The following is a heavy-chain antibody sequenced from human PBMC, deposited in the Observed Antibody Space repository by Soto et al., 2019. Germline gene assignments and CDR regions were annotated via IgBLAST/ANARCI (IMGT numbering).Heavy chain of an antibody. V-gene: IGHV3-48*02. CDR1: GFTFSSYS. Sequence: GGSLRLSCAASGFTFSSYSMNWVRQAPGKGLEWVSYISSSSSTIYYADSVKGRFTISRDNAKNSLYLQMNSLRDEDTAVYYCARAPVVPAAMLGYYYYGMDVWGQGTTVTVSS. CDR2: ISSSSSTI. D-gene: IGHD2-2*01. J-gene: IGHJ6*02. CDR3: ARAPVVPAAMLGYYYYGMDV.